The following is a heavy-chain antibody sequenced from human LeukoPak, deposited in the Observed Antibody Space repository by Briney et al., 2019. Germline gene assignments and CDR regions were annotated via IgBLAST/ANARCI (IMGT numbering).Heavy chain of an antibody. D-gene: IGHD3-22*01. CDR2: ISGSGGST. CDR1: GFTFSSYA. Sequence: GGSLRLSCAASGFTFSSYAMSWVRQAPGKGLEWVSAISGSGGSTHYADSVKGRFTISRDNSKNTLYLQMNSLRAEDTAVYYCARDSHDSSGYYYFNWFDPWGQGTLVTVSS. J-gene: IGHJ5*02. CDR3: ARDSHDSSGYYYFNWFDP. V-gene: IGHV3-23*01.